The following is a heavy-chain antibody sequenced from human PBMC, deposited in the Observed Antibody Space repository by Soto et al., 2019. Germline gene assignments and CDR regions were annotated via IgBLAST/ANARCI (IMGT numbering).Heavy chain of an antibody. CDR1: GFTFSSYS. V-gene: IGHV3-21*01. Sequence: GGSLRLSCAASGFTFSSYSMNWVRQAPGKGLEWVSSISSSSSYIYYADSVKGRFAISRDNAKNSLYLQMNSLRAEDTAVYYCARDLPGVVPETMDYYYYYRLGVWGQGTPVNVS. CDR3: ARDLPGVVPETMDYYYYYRLGV. CDR2: ISSSSSYI. J-gene: IGHJ6*02. D-gene: IGHD2-2*01.